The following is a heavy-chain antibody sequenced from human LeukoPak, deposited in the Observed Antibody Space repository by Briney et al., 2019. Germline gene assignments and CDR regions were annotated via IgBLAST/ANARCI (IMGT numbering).Heavy chain of an antibody. Sequence: PSETLSLTCTVAGGSISIYYWSWIRQPPGKGLEWIGYIYYSGSTNYNPSLKSRVTISVDTSKNQFSLKLSSVTAADTAVYYCARHGSGWYYFDYWGQGTLVTVSS. V-gene: IGHV4-59*01. D-gene: IGHD6-19*01. CDR1: GGSISIYY. CDR2: IYYSGST. J-gene: IGHJ4*02. CDR3: ARHGSGWYYFDY.